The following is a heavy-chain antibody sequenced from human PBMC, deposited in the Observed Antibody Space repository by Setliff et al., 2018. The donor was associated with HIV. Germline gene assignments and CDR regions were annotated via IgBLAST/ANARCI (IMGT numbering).Heavy chain of an antibody. CDR2: IYTSGST. CDR3: ARCISYGSWGYFDS. Sequence: SETLSLTCTVSGGSISSGSYYWSWIRQPAGKGLEWIGHIYTSGSTNYNPSLKSRVTISVDTSKNQFSLTLRSVTPADTAIYFCARCISYGSWGYFDSWDRGSLVTVSS. V-gene: IGHV4-61*09. J-gene: IGHJ4*02. D-gene: IGHD3-16*01. CDR1: GGSISSGSYY.